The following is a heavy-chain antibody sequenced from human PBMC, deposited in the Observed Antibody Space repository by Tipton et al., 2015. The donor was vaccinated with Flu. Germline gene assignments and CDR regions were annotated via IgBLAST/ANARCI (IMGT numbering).Heavy chain of an antibody. CDR3: ARRDFSNYVSEPKKWFDF. V-gene: IGHV4-61*02. J-gene: IGHJ5*01. D-gene: IGHD4-11*01. CDR2: IYTGGTT. CDR1: GGSLTNVSYY. Sequence: TLSLTCTVSGGSLTNVSYYWSWIRQPAGKGLEWIGRIYTGGTTNYNPSLKSRVTISIDASKKQFSLKLSSVTAADTAVYYCARRDFSNYVSEPKKWFDFWGQGTLVTVSS.